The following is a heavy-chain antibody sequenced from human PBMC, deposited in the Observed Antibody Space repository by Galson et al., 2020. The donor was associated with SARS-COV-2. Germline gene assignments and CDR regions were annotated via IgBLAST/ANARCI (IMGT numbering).Heavy chain of an antibody. D-gene: IGHD3-22*01. CDR1: GGSISSSKW. J-gene: IGHJ4*02. CDR2: IYHSGST. Sequence: SETLSLTCAVSGGSISSSKWWSWVRQHPGKGLEWIGEIYHSGSTNYNPLLKSRVTISVDKSKNQFSLKLSSVTAADTAVYYCARHESYYYDSSGYFIYWGQGTLVTGSS. V-gene: IGHV4-4*02. CDR3: ARHESYYYDSSGYFIY.